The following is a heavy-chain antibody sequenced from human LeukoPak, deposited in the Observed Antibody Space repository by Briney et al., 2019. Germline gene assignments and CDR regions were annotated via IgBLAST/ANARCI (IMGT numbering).Heavy chain of an antibody. V-gene: IGHV4-34*01. CDR3: ARARGWLPPFDY. D-gene: IGHD3-22*01. CDR2: INHSGST. CDR1: GGSFSGYY. Sequence: SETLSLTCAVYGGSFSGYYWSWIRQPPGKGLEWIGEINHSGSTNYNPSLKSRVTISVETSKNQFSLKLSSVTAADTAVYYCARARGWLPPFDYWGQGTLVTVSS. J-gene: IGHJ4*02.